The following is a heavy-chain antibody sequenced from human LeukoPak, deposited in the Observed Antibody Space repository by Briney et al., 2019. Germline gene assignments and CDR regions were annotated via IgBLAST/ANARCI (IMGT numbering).Heavy chain of an antibody. CDR3: ARDSMVAVAGPPFDY. CDR2: ISSSSSYI. Sequence: GGSLRLSCAASGFTFSSYSMNWVRQAPGKGLEWVSSISSSSSYIYYADSVKGRFTISRDNAKNSLYLQMNSLRAEDTAVCYCARDSMVAVAGPPFDYWGQGTLVTVSS. J-gene: IGHJ4*02. D-gene: IGHD6-19*01. V-gene: IGHV3-21*01. CDR1: GFTFSSYS.